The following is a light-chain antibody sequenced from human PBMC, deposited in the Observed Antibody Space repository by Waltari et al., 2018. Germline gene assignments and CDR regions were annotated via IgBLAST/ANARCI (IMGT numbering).Light chain of an antibody. CDR3: QHFHSYPLT. Sequence: DIQLTQSPPFLSASVGDRVTITCRASQGSRSFLAWYQQKPGRAPKLLIYPASTLQSWVPSRFSGSGSGTDFTLTISSLQPEDFATYYCQHFHSYPLTFGGGTKVEIK. CDR1: QGSRSF. CDR2: PAS. V-gene: IGKV1-9*01. J-gene: IGKJ4*01.